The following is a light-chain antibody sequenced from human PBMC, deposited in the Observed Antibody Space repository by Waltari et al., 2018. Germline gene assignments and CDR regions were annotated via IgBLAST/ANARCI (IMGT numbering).Light chain of an antibody. CDR2: DVT. CDR1: SSAIVAYNF. CDR3: FSYAGWYTL. Sequence: QSALTQPRSVSVSPGQSVTISSTGPSSAIVAYNFVSWYQQHPSKAPKLMIYDVTERPSGVPDRFFASKSGNTASLTISGLQPEDEADYYCFSYAGWYTLLGGGTKLTVL. J-gene: IGLJ2*01. V-gene: IGLV2-11*01.